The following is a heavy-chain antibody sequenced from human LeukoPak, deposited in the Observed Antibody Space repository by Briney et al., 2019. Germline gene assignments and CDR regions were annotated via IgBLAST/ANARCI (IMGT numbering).Heavy chain of an antibody. V-gene: IGHV3-30*18. J-gene: IGHJ6*03. CDR3: AKDDRYCSGGSCYPYYYYYMDV. D-gene: IGHD2-15*01. Sequence: PGGSLRLSCAASGFTFSSYGMHWVRQAPGKGLEWVAVISYDGSNKYYADSVKGRFTISRDNSKNTLYLQMNSLRVEDTAVYYCAKDDRYCSGGSCYPYYYYYMDVWGTGTTVTISS. CDR2: ISYDGSNK. CDR1: GFTFSSYG.